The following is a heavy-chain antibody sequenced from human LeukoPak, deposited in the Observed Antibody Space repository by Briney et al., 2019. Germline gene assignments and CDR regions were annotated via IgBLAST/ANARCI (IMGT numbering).Heavy chain of an antibody. J-gene: IGHJ4*02. CDR2: INPNSGGT. CDR1: GFTFIGYY. V-gene: IGHV1-2*02. Sequence: ASVKVSCKASGFTFIGYYMHWLRQAPGQGLEWMGWINPNSGGTNYAQKFQGRVTMTRDMSISTAYMELSSLRSDDTAVYYCANGDSTKYWGQGTLVTVSS. CDR3: ANGDSTKY. D-gene: IGHD4-17*01.